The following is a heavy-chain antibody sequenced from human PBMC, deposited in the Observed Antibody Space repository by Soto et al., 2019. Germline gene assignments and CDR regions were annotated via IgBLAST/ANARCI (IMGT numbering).Heavy chain of an antibody. D-gene: IGHD2-2*01. CDR3: ARRLGGDCSSTSCRFDY. J-gene: IGHJ4*02. Sequence: SETLSLTCTVSGGSISSSSYYWGWIRQPPGKGLEWIGSIYYSGSTYYNPSLKSRVTISVDTSKNQFSLRLSSVTAADTAVYYCARRLGGDCSSTSCRFDYWGQGTLVTVSS. CDR1: GGSISSSSYY. V-gene: IGHV4-39*01. CDR2: IYYSGST.